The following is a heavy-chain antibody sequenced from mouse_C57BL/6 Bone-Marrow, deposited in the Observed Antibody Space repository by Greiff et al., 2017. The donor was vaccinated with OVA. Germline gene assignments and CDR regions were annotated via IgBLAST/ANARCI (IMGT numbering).Heavy chain of an antibody. CDR1: GYTFTDYY. CDR2: IYPGSGNT. J-gene: IGHJ2*01. CDR3: ARSWGGYYFDY. Sequence: QVQLQQSGAELVRPGASVKLSCKASGYTFTDYYINWVKQRPGQGLEWIARIYPGSGNTYYNEKFKGKATLTAEKSSSTAYMQLSSLTSEDSAVYFCARSWGGYYFDYWGQGTTLTVSS. V-gene: IGHV1-76*01.